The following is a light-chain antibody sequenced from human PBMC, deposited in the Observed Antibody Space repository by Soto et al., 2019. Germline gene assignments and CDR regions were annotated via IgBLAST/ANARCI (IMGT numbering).Light chain of an antibody. CDR2: KAS. CDR1: QSISSW. V-gene: IGKV1-5*03. CDR3: QQYNSYPCT. J-gene: IGKJ2*02. Sequence: DRVTITCRASQSISSWLAWYQQRPGKAPKVLIYKASNLESGVPSRFSGSGSGTEFTLTISSLQPDDFATYYCQQYNSYPCTFGQGTKLEIK.